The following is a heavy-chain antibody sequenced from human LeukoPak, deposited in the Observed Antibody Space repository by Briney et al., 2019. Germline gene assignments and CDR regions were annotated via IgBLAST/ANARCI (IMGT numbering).Heavy chain of an antibody. J-gene: IGHJ4*02. CDR3: AKDNDYTYNYFDY. CDR1: GFIFHSHA. D-gene: IGHD3-16*01. V-gene: IGHV3-23*01. CDR2: ISGSGGST. Sequence: GGSLRLSCAASGFIFHSHAMSWVRQAPGKGLELVSAISGSGGSTFYADSVRGRFIISRDNSKNTVYLQMNSLRAEDTALYYCAKDNDYTYNYFDYWGQGTLVTVSS.